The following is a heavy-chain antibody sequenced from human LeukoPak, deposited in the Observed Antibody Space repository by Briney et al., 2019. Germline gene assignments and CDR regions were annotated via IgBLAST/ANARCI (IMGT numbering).Heavy chain of an antibody. Sequence: GGSLRLSCAASGFTFSSYGMHWVRQAPGKGLEWVAVISYDGSNKYYADSVKGRFTISRDNSKNTLYLQMNSLRAEDTAVYYCAKDQGLRQTGGRDYWGQGTLVTVSS. V-gene: IGHV3-30*18. CDR1: GFTFSSYG. CDR3: AKDQGLRQTGGRDY. D-gene: IGHD4-17*01. CDR2: ISYDGSNK. J-gene: IGHJ4*02.